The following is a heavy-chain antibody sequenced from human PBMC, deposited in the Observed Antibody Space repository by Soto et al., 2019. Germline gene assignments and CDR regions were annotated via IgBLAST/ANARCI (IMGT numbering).Heavy chain of an antibody. CDR2: ISAYNGNT. J-gene: IGHJ4*02. D-gene: IGHD3-22*01. CDR1: GYTFTSYG. V-gene: IGHV1-18*01. CDR3: ARVPPYYDSSGYHLGDY. Sequence: ASVKVSCKASGYTFTSYGISWVRQAPGQGLEWMGWISAYNGNTNYAQKLQGRVTMTTDTSTSTAYMELRSLRSDDTAVYYCARVPPYYDSSGYHLGDYWGQGTLVTVSS.